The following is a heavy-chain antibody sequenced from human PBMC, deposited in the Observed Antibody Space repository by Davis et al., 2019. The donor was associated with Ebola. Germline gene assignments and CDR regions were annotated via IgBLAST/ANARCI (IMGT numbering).Heavy chain of an antibody. Sequence: MPSETLSLTCTVSGGSISTYYWSWIRQPPGKGLEWIGHIYYSGSTNYKSSLKSRVTISVDTSKNQFSLKLSSVTAADTAVYYCARGPRKMATTNFDYWGQGTLVTVSS. J-gene: IGHJ4*02. CDR3: ARGPRKMATTNFDY. CDR1: GGSISTYY. D-gene: IGHD5-24*01. V-gene: IGHV4-59*01. CDR2: IYYSGST.